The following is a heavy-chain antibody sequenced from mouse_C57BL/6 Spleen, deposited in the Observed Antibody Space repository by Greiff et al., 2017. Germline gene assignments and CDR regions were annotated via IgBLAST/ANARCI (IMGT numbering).Heavy chain of an antibody. J-gene: IGHJ2*01. CDR1: GYSITSGYY. CDR2: ISYDGSN. Sequence: DVQLQESGPGLVQPSQSLSLTCSVTGYSITSGYYWNWIRQFPGNKLEWMGYISYDGSNNYNPSLKNRISIPRDTSKNQFFLKLNSVTTEETATYYCAREGIYYGNFDDWGQGTTLTVSS. CDR3: AREGIYYGNFDD. D-gene: IGHD2-1*01. V-gene: IGHV3-6*01.